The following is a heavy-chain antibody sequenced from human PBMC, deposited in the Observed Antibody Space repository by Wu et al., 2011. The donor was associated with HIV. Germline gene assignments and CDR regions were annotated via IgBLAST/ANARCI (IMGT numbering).Heavy chain of an antibody. V-gene: IGHV1-69*05. CDR3: ALTKGGMATTEEFDP. D-gene: IGHD5-24*01. J-gene: IGHJ5*02. CDR1: GGTFSSYA. Sequence: QVQLVQSGAEVKKPGSSVKVSCKASGGTFSSYAISWVRQAPGQGLEWMGGIIPLFGTTNYAQKFQGRVSITTDESTSTAYMELSSLRYEDTAVYYCALTKGGMATTEEFDPWGQGTLVTVSS. CDR2: IIPLFGTT.